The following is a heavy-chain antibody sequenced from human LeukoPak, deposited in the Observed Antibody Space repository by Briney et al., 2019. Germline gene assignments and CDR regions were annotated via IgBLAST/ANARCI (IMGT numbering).Heavy chain of an antibody. CDR2: IYSGGST. Sequence: PGGSLSLSCAASGFPFSSNYMSWVRQAPGKGLEGVSLIYSGGSTYYADSVKGGFTISRDNSKNTLYLQMNSLRAEDTAVYYCTRGPRGYPYYFDYWGQGTLVTVSS. V-gene: IGHV3-53*01. CDR1: GFPFSSNY. CDR3: TRGPRGYPYYFDY. D-gene: IGHD5-18*01. J-gene: IGHJ4*02.